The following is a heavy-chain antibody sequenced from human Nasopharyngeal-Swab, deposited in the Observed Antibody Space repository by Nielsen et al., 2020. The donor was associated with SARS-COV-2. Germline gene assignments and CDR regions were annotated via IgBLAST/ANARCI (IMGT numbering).Heavy chain of an antibody. V-gene: IGHV3-23*01. CDR1: EFTFSSCA. CDR2: VSGSGNTA. D-gene: IGHD2-21*02. Sequence: GESLKISCAASEFTFSSCAMSWVRQAPGKGLEWVSGVSGSGNTAYYADSVKGRFTISRDNSKGTLYLQLNSLRVEDTAVYFCARGHCGGDCPRFDFWGQGTLVTVSS. CDR3: ARGHCGGDCPRFDF. J-gene: IGHJ4*02.